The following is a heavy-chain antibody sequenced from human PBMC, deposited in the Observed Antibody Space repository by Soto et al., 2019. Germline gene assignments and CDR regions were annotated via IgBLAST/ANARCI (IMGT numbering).Heavy chain of an antibody. V-gene: IGHV4-31*01. CDR3: ARASSSASAADY. D-gene: IGHD6-6*01. CDR2: IYDSESA. Sequence: QVQLQESGPGLVKPSQTLSLTCNVSGESISSGGYYWSWIRHHPRKGLEWIGYIYDSESAYYNPSRKSPLXXXMXXSKNHFAMRLSSVTDADTAVYYCARASSSASAADYWGQGTLVTVSS. J-gene: IGHJ4*02. CDR1: GESISSGGYY.